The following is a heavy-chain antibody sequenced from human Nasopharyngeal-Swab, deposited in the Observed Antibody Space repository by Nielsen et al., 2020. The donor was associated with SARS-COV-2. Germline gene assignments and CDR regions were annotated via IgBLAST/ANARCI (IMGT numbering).Heavy chain of an antibody. CDR3: ARGRGGLRLITMILTESINDY. D-gene: IGHD3-22*01. CDR2: MNPNSGNT. Sequence: ASVKVSCKASGYTFTSYDINWVRQATGQGLEWMGWMNPNSGNTGYAQKFQGRVTMTRNTSISTAYMELSSLRSEDTAVYYCARGRGGLRLITMILTESINDYSGQGTLVTVSS. V-gene: IGHV1-8*01. CDR1: GYTFTSYD. J-gene: IGHJ4*02.